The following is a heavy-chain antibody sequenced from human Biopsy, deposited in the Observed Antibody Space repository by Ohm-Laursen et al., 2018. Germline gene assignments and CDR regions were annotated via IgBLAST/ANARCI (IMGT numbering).Heavy chain of an antibody. V-gene: IGHV4-59*01. Sequence: SVTLSLTCTVSGVSISSYYWSWIRQPPGKGLEWIGYDYYTGSTDYNPSLQSRVTISGDTSKNHFSLRLRSVTPTDTTIYYCARDRGYYSDRTVPGYFDLWGRGTLVTVSS. D-gene: IGHD3-22*01. J-gene: IGHJ2*01. CDR1: GVSISSYY. CDR2: DYYTGST. CDR3: ARDRGYYSDRTVPGYFDL.